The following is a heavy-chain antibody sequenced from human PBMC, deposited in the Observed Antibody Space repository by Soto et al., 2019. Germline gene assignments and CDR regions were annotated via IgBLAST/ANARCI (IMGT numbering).Heavy chain of an antibody. D-gene: IGHD1-1*01. V-gene: IGHV3-15*01. CDR1: GFTFSNAW. Sequence: EVQLVESGGGSVKPGGSLRLSCAASGFTFSNAWMSWVRQAPGKGLEWVGRIKSKTGGGTTDYAAPVKGRFTISRDDSKNTLYLQMNSLKTEDTAVYYCTTVDWNYDYWGQGTLVTVSS. J-gene: IGHJ4*02. CDR3: TTVDWNYDY. CDR2: IKSKTGGGTT.